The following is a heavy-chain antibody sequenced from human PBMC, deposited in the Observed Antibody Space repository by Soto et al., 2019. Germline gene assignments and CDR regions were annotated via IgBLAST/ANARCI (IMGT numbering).Heavy chain of an antibody. CDR2: IYSGGST. Sequence: GGSLRLSCAASGFTVSSNYMSWVRQAPGKGLEWVSVIYSGGSTYYADSVKGRFTISRDNSKNTLYLQMNSLRAGDTDVYYCARGLLHYYYGMDVWGQGTTVTVSS. V-gene: IGHV3-66*01. CDR3: ARGLLHYYYGMDV. D-gene: IGHD1-26*01. J-gene: IGHJ6*02. CDR1: GFTVSSNY.